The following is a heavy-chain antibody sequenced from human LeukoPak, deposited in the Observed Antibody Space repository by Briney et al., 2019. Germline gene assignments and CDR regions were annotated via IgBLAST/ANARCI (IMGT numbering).Heavy chain of an antibody. D-gene: IGHD1-26*01. CDR1: GFTFSDHY. V-gene: IGHV3-72*01. Sequence: GGSLRLSCAASGFTFSDHYMEWVRQAPGKGLEWVGRIRRQANSYTTEYAASVKGRFTISRDDSKNSLYLQMNSLKTEDTAVYYCARAMWVGDTAAADYWGQGTLVTVSS. CDR2: IRRQANSYTT. J-gene: IGHJ4*02. CDR3: ARAMWVGDTAAADY.